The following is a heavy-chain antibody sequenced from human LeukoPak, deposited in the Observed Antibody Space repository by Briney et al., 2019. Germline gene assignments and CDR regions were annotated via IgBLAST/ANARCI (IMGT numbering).Heavy chain of an antibody. J-gene: IGHJ4*02. CDR2: INQDGSDT. V-gene: IGHV3-7*01. D-gene: IGHD2-8*01. Sequence: GGSLRLSCAASGFSFSSSWMTWVRQAPGKGLEWVGNINQDGSDTYYVDSVKGRFTISRDNAKNSLYLQMNSLRADDTAVYYCARDQFTKGDYWGQGTLVTVSS. CDR3: ARDQFTKGDY. CDR1: GFSFSSSW.